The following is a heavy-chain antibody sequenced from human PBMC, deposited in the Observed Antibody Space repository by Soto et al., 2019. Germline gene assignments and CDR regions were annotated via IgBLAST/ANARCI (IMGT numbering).Heavy chain of an antibody. D-gene: IGHD3-9*01. J-gene: IGHJ6*03. CDR1: GFTFSRYA. CDR3: AKDMTGPLYYYYMDV. V-gene: IGHV3-23*01. CDR2: ISGSGGST. Sequence: EVQLLESGGGLVQPGGSLRLSCAASGFTFSRYAMSWVRQAPGKGLEWVSAISGSGGSTYYADSVKGRFIISRDNSKNTRYLQMNSLRAEDTAVYYCAKDMTGPLYYYYMDVWGKGTTVTVSS.